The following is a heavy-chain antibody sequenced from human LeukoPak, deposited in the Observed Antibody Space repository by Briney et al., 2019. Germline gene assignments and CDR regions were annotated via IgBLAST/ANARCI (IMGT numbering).Heavy chain of an antibody. Sequence: SETLSLTCTVSGGSISSSSYYWGWIRQPPGKGLVWIGSIYYSGSTYYNPSLKSRVTISVDTSKNQFYMKLKSVTAADTAVYFCARGRWLPNAFDMWGQETMVTVFS. V-gene: IGHV4-39*07. CDR2: IYYSGST. J-gene: IGHJ3*02. CDR1: GGSISSSSYY. CDR3: ARGRWLPNAFDM. D-gene: IGHD5-24*01.